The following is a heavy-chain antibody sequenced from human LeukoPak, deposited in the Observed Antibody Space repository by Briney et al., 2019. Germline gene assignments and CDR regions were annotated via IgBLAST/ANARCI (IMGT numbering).Heavy chain of an antibody. CDR1: GFTFSNYA. Sequence: GGSLRFSCAASGFTFSNYAMHWVSQAPGKGLEWVARISYGGKNKYYADSVKGRFTISRDNSKNTLYLQMNSLRAEDTAVYYCSGYCSGDSCYLFYYWGQGALVTASS. CDR3: SGYCSGDSCYLFYY. J-gene: IGHJ4*02. CDR2: ISYGGKNK. D-gene: IGHD2-15*01. V-gene: IGHV3-30*04.